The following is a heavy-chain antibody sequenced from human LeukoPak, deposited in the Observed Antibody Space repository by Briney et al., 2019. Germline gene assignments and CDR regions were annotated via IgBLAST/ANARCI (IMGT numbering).Heavy chain of an antibody. CDR2: MNPNSGNT. D-gene: IGHD3-9*01. J-gene: IGHJ6*02. CDR3: ARWDRLLYDILTGAPQSRYGMDV. Sequence: ASVKVSCKASGYTFTSYDINWVRQATGQGLEWMGWMNPNSGNTGYAQKFQGRVTMTRNTSISTAYMELSSLRSEDTAVYHCARWDRLLYDILTGAPQSRYGMDVWGQGTTVTVSS. CDR1: GYTFTSYD. V-gene: IGHV1-8*01.